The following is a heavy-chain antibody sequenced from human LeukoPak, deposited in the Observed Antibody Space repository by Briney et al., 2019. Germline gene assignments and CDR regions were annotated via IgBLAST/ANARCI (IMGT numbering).Heavy chain of an antibody. D-gene: IGHD3-10*01. CDR3: ARDRGSGSYDRFYFDL. V-gene: IGHV1-69*04. Sequence: SVKVSCKASGGTFSSYATSWVRQAPGQGLEWMGRIIPILGIANYAQKFQGRVTITADKSTSTAYMELSSLRSEDTAVYYCARDRGSGSYDRFYFDLWGRGTLVTVSS. CDR1: GGTFSSYA. CDR2: IIPILGIA. J-gene: IGHJ2*01.